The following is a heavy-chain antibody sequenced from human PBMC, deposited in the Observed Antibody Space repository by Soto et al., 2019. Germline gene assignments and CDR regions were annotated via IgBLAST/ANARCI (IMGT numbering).Heavy chain of an antibody. D-gene: IGHD2-21*02. Sequence: QVQLQESGPGLVKPSGTLSLTCAVSGGSVSSSNWWSWVRQSPGKGLEWMGEIYHSGSAHYNPSLKSLASISLDKSKNQSSLRLTSVTAADTALYYCARVPGVVVSADDAFDIWGPGTRVIVSS. CDR2: IYHSGSA. J-gene: IGHJ3*02. V-gene: IGHV4-4*02. CDR3: ARVPGVVVSADDAFDI. CDR1: GGSVSSSNW.